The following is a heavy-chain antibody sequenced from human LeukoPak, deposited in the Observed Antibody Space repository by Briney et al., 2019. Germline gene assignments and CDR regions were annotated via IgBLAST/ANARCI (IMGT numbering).Heavy chain of an antibody. D-gene: IGHD2-2*01. CDR3: ARGLPATLLDY. J-gene: IGHJ4*02. CDR2: ISSSGSTI. CDR1: GFTFSDYC. Sequence: GGSLRLSCAASGFTFSDYCKSWIRQAPGKGLEWVSYISSSGSTIYYADSVKGRFTISRDNAKNSLYLQMNSLRAEDTAIYYCARGLPATLLDYWGQGTRVTVSS. V-gene: IGHV3-11*01.